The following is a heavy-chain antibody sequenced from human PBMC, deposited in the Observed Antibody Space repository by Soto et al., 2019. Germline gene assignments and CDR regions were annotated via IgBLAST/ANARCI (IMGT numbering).Heavy chain of an antibody. CDR2: INHSGTT. CDR1: GGSFSAYF. V-gene: IGHV4-34*01. Sequence: QVQLQQWGAGLLKPSETLSLTCAVYGGSFSAYFWSWIRQHPGRGLEWIGEINHSGTTNYNPSLKSRVTISLDTSRNQLSLKLSSVTAADTAVYYCARVRMGSGRSFDYWGQGTLVTVSS. CDR3: ARVRMGSGRSFDY. D-gene: IGHD3-10*01. J-gene: IGHJ4*02.